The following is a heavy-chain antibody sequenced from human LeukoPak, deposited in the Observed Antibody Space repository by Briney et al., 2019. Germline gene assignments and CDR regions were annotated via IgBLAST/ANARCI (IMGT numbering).Heavy chain of an antibody. CDR1: GFTFSSYA. CDR2: ISGSGDDT. CDR3: ARGGAAYCSGGICYPY. J-gene: IGHJ4*02. Sequence: GGSLRLSCAASGFTFSSYAMSWVRQAPGKGLEWVSAISGSGDDTSYADSVKGRFIISRDNSKNTLYLQMNSLRVEDTAVYYCARGGAAYCSGGICYPYWGQGTLVTVSS. D-gene: IGHD2-15*01. V-gene: IGHV3-23*01.